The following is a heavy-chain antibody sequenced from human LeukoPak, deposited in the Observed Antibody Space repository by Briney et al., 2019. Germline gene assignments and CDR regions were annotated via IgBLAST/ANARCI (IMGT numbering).Heavy chain of an antibody. CDR2: ISGSGGST. D-gene: IGHD3-10*01. J-gene: IGHJ4*02. Sequence: GGSLRLSCAASGFTFGSYAMSWVRQAPGKGLEWVSAISGSGGSTYYADSVKGRFTISRDNSKNTLYLQMNSLRAEDTAVYYCAKTNYYGSGIDFDYWGQGTLVTVSS. CDR3: AKTNYYGSGIDFDY. CDR1: GFTFGSYA. V-gene: IGHV3-23*01.